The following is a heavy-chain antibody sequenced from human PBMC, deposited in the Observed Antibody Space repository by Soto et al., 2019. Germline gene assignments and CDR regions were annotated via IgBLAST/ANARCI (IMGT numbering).Heavy chain of an antibody. Sequence: GGSLRLSCTVLGFPLTNENMNWVRQAPGKGLEWVSSISRRRTFINYAYSVKGRFTISRDNDNVLVYLQMNSLRAEHTAVYYCARDPPLSMIVVVGVDDFWGQGTLVTVSS. CDR1: GFPLTNEN. D-gene: IGHD3-22*01. CDR3: ARDPPLSMIVVVGVDDF. CDR2: ISRRRTFI. J-gene: IGHJ4*02. V-gene: IGHV3-21*01.